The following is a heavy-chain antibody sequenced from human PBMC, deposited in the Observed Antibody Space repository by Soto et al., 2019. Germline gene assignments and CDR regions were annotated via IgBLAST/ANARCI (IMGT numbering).Heavy chain of an antibody. CDR1: GDSINTNNW. CDR2: IYHSGST. J-gene: IGHJ4*02. Sequence: QVQLQESGPGVVKPSGTLSLTCAVSGDSINTNNWWSWVRQPPGKGLEWIGEIYHSGSTNYNPSLKSRVTMSRDNSRNQFSLILSSVTAADTAVYYCAFPSTNDFDYWGQGTLVTVSS. V-gene: IGHV4-4*02. D-gene: IGHD1-1*01. CDR3: AFPSTNDFDY.